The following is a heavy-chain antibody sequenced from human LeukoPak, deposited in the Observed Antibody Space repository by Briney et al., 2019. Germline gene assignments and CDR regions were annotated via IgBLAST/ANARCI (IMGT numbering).Heavy chain of an antibody. J-gene: IGHJ4*02. CDR3: ARNSGYYYDNTGYLL. V-gene: IGHV4-39*01. Sequence: SETLSLTCTVSGGAISSSAYYWGWSRQPPRKGLEWIGSISYSGTPYYNPSLKSRVTISIDTSKHQLSLKLSSVTAADTAVYYCARNSGYYYDNTGYLLWGQGTLVTVSS. D-gene: IGHD3-22*01. CDR2: ISYSGTP. CDR1: GGAISSSAYY.